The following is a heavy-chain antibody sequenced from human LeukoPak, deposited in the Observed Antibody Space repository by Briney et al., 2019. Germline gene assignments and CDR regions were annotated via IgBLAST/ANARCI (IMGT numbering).Heavy chain of an antibody. V-gene: IGHV4-34*01. Sequence: SETLSLTCTVSGGSISSYYWSWIRQPPGKGLEWIGEINHSGSTNYNPSLKSRVTISVDTSKNQFSLKLSSVTAADTAVYYCARDRSYGSGSYYYYYMDVWGKGTTVTISS. CDR1: GGSISSYY. J-gene: IGHJ6*03. D-gene: IGHD3-10*01. CDR3: ARDRSYGSGSYYYYYMDV. CDR2: INHSGST.